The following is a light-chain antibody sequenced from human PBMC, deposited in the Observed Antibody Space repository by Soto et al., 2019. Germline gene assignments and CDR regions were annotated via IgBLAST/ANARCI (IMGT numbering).Light chain of an antibody. CDR2: EVS. J-gene: IGLJ2*01. Sequence: QSALTQPPSVSGSPGQSITISCTGTSSDVGGYNYVSWYQQHPGRAPKLIIYEVSDRPSGGSDRFSDSKSGNTASLTISVLQAEDEDDYYCTSFTIDSAIGVFGGGTKLTVL. CDR3: TSFTIDSAIGV. CDR1: SSDVGGYNY. V-gene: IGLV2-14*01.